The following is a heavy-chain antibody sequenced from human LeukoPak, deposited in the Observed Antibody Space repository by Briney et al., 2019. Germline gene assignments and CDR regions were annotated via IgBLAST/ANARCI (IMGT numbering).Heavy chain of an antibody. V-gene: IGHV3-7*05. CDR3: ARDYPPGVRFDY. J-gene: IGHJ4*02. D-gene: IGHD3-16*02. CDR1: GFTFSTYW. Sequence: GGPLRLSCAASGFTFSTYWMTWVRQAPGKGLEWVANIKQDGSEKYYVDSVKGRFTISRDNAKNSLHLQMNSLRAEDTAVYYCARDYPPGVRFDYWGQGTLVTVSS. CDR2: IKQDGSEK.